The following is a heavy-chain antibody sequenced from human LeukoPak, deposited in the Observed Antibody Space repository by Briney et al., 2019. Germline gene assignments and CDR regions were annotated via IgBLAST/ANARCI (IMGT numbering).Heavy chain of an antibody. Sequence: GPSVKVSCKASGYTFTSYDINWVRQATGQGLEWMGWMNPNSGNTGYAQKFQGRVTMTRNTSISTAYMGLSSLRSEDTAVYYCARGVTMVRGVIITTHFDYWGQGTLVTVSS. D-gene: IGHD3-10*01. V-gene: IGHV1-8*01. J-gene: IGHJ4*02. CDR1: GYTFTSYD. CDR2: MNPNSGNT. CDR3: ARGVTMVRGVIITTHFDY.